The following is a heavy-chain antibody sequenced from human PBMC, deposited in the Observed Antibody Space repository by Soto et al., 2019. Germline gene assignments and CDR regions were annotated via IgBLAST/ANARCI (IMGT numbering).Heavy chain of an antibody. CDR2: IIPIFRTP. CDR1: GGTFSNSA. Sequence: QVQLEQSGAEVKKPGSSVKVSCKASGGTFSNSAISWVRQAPGQGLEWMGGIIPIFRTPDYAQKFQGRVTVTEDESTCPAYMHLAGLRSDDTAFYFCATGRDRPQLSGNYYYIFDVWGQGTTVTVSS. CDR3: ATGRDRPQLSGNYYYIFDV. J-gene: IGHJ6*02. V-gene: IGHV1-69*12. D-gene: IGHD6-25*01.